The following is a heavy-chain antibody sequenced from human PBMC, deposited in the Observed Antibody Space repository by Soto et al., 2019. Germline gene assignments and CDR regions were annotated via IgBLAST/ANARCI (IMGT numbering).Heavy chain of an antibody. CDR1: GYSFTSYW. D-gene: IGHD2-2*01. Sequence: GESLKISCKGSGYSFTSYWIGWVRQMPGKGLEWMGIIYPGDSDTRYSPSFQGQVTISADKSISTAYLQWSSLKASDTAMYYCARLGCSRTSCYAVNYYYGMDVWGQGTTVTAP. J-gene: IGHJ6*02. CDR3: ARLGCSRTSCYAVNYYYGMDV. CDR2: IYPGDSDT. V-gene: IGHV5-51*01.